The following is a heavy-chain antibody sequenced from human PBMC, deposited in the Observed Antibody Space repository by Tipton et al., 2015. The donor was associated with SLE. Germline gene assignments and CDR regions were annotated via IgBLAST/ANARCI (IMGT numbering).Heavy chain of an antibody. CDR3: VTDRGPPAAGPEC. Sequence: GSLRLSCVASGFTFSSYTVMWVRQAPGKGLEYVSGVGPSGDGASYGGSVKGRFTISRDNSKNTMYLQMNSLRPEDTAVYYCVTDRGPPAAGPECWGQGTLVTVSS. CDR2: VGPSGDGA. V-gene: IGHV3-23*01. D-gene: IGHD6-13*01. CDR1: GFTFSSYT. J-gene: IGHJ4*02.